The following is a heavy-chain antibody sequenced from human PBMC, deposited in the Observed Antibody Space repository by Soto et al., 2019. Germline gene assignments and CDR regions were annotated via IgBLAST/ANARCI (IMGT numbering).Heavy chain of an antibody. CDR2: IDPYETGI. J-gene: IGHJ5*02. D-gene: IGHD1-26*01. Sequence: PGGSLRLSCAASGFAFSSYWMHWFRQAPGKGLLWVSRIDPYETGINYADSVKGRFTISRDNAKNTLYPQMNSLRAEDTAVYYCPSDTFGGWESWGQGTLVTVSS. CDR1: GFAFSSYW. V-gene: IGHV3-74*01. CDR3: PSDTFGGWES.